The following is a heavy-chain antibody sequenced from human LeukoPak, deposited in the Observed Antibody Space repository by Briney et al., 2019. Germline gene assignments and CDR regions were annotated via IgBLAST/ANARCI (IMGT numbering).Heavy chain of an antibody. D-gene: IGHD2-15*01. Sequence: SETLSLTCAVYGGSFSGYYWSWIRQPAGKGLEWIGRIYTSGSTNYNPSLKSRVTMSVDTSKNQFSLKLSSVTAADTAVYYCARGYCSGGSCYSYYYYNYMDVWGKGTTVTVSS. V-gene: IGHV4-59*10. CDR3: ARGYCSGGSCYSYYYYNYMDV. J-gene: IGHJ6*03. CDR2: IYTSGST. CDR1: GGSFSGYY.